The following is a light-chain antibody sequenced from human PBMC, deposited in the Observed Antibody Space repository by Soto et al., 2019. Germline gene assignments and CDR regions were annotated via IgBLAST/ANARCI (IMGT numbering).Light chain of an antibody. Sequence: AIQLTQSPSSLSASVGDRVTITCRASQGISSALAWYQQKPGKAPKLLIYDASSLESGVPSRFSGSGSGTDFTLNIISLQPEEFATYYCQQFNSYPQPFGQVTKLEIK. J-gene: IGKJ2*01. CDR3: QQFNSYPQP. CDR1: QGISSA. V-gene: IGKV1-13*02. CDR2: DAS.